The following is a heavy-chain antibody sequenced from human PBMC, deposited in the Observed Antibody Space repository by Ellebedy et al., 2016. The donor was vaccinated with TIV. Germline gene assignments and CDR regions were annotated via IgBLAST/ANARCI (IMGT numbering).Heavy chain of an antibody. V-gene: IGHV5-51*01. J-gene: IGHJ4*02. CDR1: AYSFINYW. Sequence: GESLKISCQGSAYSFINYWIVWVRQMPGRGLEWMGIIDLSDSDTRYSPSFQGRVTISVDKSISTAYLQWSSLKASDTAIYYCARGDRGSGWYWDKWGQGTLVTASS. CDR2: IDLSDSDT. CDR3: ARGDRGSGWYWDK. D-gene: IGHD6-19*01.